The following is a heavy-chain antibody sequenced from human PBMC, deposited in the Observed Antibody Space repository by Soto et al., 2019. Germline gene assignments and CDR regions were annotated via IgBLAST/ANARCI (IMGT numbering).Heavy chain of an antibody. CDR1: GFNFNTYW. D-gene: IGHD4-17*01. CDR2: LDTDGSRK. CDR3: GRVPLDGNYANGVDV. V-gene: IGHV3-7*03. Sequence: EVQLVASGGGLVQPGGSLRLSCAASGFNFNTYWMYWVRQAPGKGLEWVANLDTDGSRKNYVDSVKGRFIISRDNAKNSLFLQRNSLRADDTAVYYCGRVPLDGNYANGVDVWGQGTTVTVSS. J-gene: IGHJ6*02.